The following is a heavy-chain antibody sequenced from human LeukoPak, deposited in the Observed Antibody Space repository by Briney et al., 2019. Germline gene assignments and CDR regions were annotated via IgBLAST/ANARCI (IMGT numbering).Heavy chain of an antibody. CDR2: IWYDGSNK. J-gene: IGHJ4*02. CDR3: AGNSYSSSWPDY. Sequence: GGSLRLSCAASGFTFSSYGMHWVRQAPGKGLEWVAVIWYDGSNKYYADSVKGRFTISRDNSKNTLYLQMNSLRAEDTAVYYCAGNSYSSSWPDYWGQGTLVTVSS. V-gene: IGHV3-33*01. D-gene: IGHD6-13*01. CDR1: GFTFSSYG.